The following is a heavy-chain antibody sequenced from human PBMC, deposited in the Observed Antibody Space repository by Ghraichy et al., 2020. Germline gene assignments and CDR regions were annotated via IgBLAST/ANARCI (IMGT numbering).Heavy chain of an antibody. CDR2: IYNSVST. J-gene: IGHJ5*02. Sequence: SETLSLTCTVSGGSISSYSDYWGWLRQPPGKGPEWIGSIYNSVSTHYNPSLKSRVTISIDTSKDQFSRRLTSVTAADTAIYYCARNKTGNLSGWFDPWGQGSLVIVSS. CDR1: GGSISSYSDY. D-gene: IGHD1-14*01. CDR3: ARNKTGNLSGWFDP. V-gene: IGHV4-39*01.